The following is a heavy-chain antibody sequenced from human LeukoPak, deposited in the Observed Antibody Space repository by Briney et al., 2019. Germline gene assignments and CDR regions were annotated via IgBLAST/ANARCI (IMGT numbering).Heavy chain of an antibody. CDR2: ISYDGSNK. V-gene: IGHV3-30*03. CDR3: ARVLDTGYYYYYMDV. D-gene: IGHD1-14*01. CDR1: GFTFSTSW. Sequence: GGSLRLSCAASGFTFSTSWMTWIRQAPGKGLEWVAVISYDGSNKYYADSVKGRFTISRDNSKNTLYLQMNSLRAEDTAVYYCARVLDTGYYYYYMDVWGKGTTVTVSS. J-gene: IGHJ6*03.